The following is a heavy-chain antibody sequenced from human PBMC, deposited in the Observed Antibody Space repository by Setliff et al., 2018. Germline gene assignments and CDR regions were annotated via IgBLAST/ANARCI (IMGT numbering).Heavy chain of an antibody. V-gene: IGHV4-61*09. CDR2: FYTSGNT. Sequence: SETLSLTCTVSGDSISSGYYYWTWIRQSAGKGLEWIGHFYTSGNTNYNPSLKSRVTISVDTSKNQFSLKLSSVTAADTATYYCARGGPTLTISRVLVVSSFDPWGQGSRVTSPQ. J-gene: IGHJ5*02. CDR1: GDSISSGYYY. CDR3: ARGGPTLTISRVLVVSSFDP. D-gene: IGHD3-3*01.